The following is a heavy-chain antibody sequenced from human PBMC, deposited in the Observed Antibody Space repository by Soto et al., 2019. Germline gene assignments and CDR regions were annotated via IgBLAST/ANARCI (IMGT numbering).Heavy chain of an antibody. CDR3: PRSDGRY. Sequence: SETLSLTCTVSGGSISSYYWSWIRQPPGKGLEWIGYIYYSGSTNYNPSLKSRVTISVDTSKNQFSLKLSSVTAADTAVYYCPRSDGRYWGQGTLVTVSS. V-gene: IGHV4-59*01. CDR1: GGSISSYY. J-gene: IGHJ4*02. CDR2: IYYSGST.